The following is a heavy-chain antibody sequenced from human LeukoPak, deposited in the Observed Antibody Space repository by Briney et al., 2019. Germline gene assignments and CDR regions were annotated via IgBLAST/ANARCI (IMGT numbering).Heavy chain of an antibody. Sequence: ASVKVSCKAPGYTFTGYYMHWVRQAPGQGLEWMGWINPNSGGTNYAQKFQGRVTMTRDTSISTAYMELSRLRSDDTAVYYCARDDSSGYGHDYWGQGTLVTVSS. D-gene: IGHD3-22*01. J-gene: IGHJ4*02. CDR2: INPNSGGT. CDR3: ARDDSSGYGHDY. V-gene: IGHV1-2*02. CDR1: GYTFTGYY.